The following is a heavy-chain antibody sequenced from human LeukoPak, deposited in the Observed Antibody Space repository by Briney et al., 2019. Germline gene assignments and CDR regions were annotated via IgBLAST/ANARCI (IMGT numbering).Heavy chain of an antibody. CDR2: IKQDGSEK. J-gene: IGHJ4*02. CDR3: GRNTRPFNF. D-gene: IGHD1-26*01. V-gene: IGHV3-7*01. Sequence: GGSLRLSCAASGFTFSSYSMNWVRQAPGKGLEWVANIKQDGSEKYYVDSVKGRFTISRDNAKNSLFLQMNSLRAEDSAVYYWGRNTRPFNFGGQGTRVTVPS. CDR1: GFTFSSYS.